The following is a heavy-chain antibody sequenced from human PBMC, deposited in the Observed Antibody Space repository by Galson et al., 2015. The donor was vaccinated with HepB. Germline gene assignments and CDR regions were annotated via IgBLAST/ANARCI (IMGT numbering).Heavy chain of an antibody. D-gene: IGHD7-27*01. CDR2: ISSTSSYI. J-gene: IGHJ4*02. CDR3: ARDPPLGTPFDY. V-gene: IGHV3-21*01. Sequence: SLRLSCAASGFTFSNYNMIWVRQAPGKGLEWVSSISSTSSYIYYADSVRGRFTISRDNAKNSLYLQMNSLRADDTAVYYCARDPPLGTPFDYWGQGTLVTVSS. CDR1: GFTFSNYN.